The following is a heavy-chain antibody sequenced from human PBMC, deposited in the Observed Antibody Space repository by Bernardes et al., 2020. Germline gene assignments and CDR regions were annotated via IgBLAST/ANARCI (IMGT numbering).Heavy chain of an antibody. J-gene: IGHJ4*02. Sequence: GGSLRLSCAASGFSFSDYYMNWIRQAPGKGLEWVSYISNGGGRYTNYADSVKGRFTISRDVAKNSLYLQMNSLRAEDTAVYYCARESRYSSSSFILDYWGQGPLLTVSS. CDR3: ARESRYSSSSFILDY. D-gene: IGHD6-6*01. CDR2: ISNGGGRYT. V-gene: IGHV3-11*06. CDR1: GFSFSDYY.